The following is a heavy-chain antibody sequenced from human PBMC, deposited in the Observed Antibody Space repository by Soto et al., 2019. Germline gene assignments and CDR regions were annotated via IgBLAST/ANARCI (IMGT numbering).Heavy chain of an antibody. CDR2: ISWDGGST. J-gene: IGHJ4*02. CDR1: GFTFDDYT. V-gene: IGHV3-43*01. CDR3: AKGPRGYCSSTSCYLAYFDY. Sequence: GGSLRLSCAASGFTFDDYTMHWVRQAPGKGLEWVSLISWDGGSTYYADSVKGRFTISRDNSKNSLYLQMNSLRTEDTALYYCAKGPRGYCSSTSCYLAYFDYWGQGTLVTVSS. D-gene: IGHD2-2*01.